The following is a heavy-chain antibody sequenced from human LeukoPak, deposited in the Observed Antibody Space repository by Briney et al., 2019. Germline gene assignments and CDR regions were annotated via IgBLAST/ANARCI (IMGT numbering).Heavy chain of an antibody. J-gene: IGHJ4*02. D-gene: IGHD3-22*01. Sequence: SETLSLTCAVYGGSFSGYYWSWIRQPPGKGLEWIGYIYYSGSTNYNPSLKSRVTISVDTSKNQFSLKLSSVTAADTAVYYCARLYDSSGYYWVFDYWGQGTLVTVSS. CDR2: IYYSGST. V-gene: IGHV4-59*08. CDR1: GGSFSGYY. CDR3: ARLYDSSGYYWVFDY.